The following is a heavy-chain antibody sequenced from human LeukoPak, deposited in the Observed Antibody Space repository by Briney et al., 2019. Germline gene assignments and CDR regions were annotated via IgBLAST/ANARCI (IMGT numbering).Heavy chain of an antibody. Sequence: PGGSLRLSCTVSGFTFSDYYMSWIRQAPGKGLEWVSYISNGVNNVHYADSVKGRFTISRDNAKNSLYLQMHSLRAEDTAVYYCARDRGSGWYGGDYFDYWGQGVLVTVSS. CDR2: ISNGVNNV. D-gene: IGHD6-19*01. V-gene: IGHV3-11*01. J-gene: IGHJ4*02. CDR1: GFTFSDYY. CDR3: ARDRGSGWYGGDYFDY.